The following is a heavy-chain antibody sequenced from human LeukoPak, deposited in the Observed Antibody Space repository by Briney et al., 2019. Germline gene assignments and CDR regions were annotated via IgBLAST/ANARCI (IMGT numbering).Heavy chain of an antibody. CDR2: IYHSGST. D-gene: IGHD3-22*01. CDR1: GYSISSGYY. J-gene: IGHJ4*02. CDR3: ANDDTSGYYQA. V-gene: IGHV4-38-2*01. Sequence: SETLSLTCAVSGYSISSGYYWGWIRPPPGKGLEWIGSIYHSGSTYYNPSLKSRVTISVDTSKNQFSLKLSSVTAADTAVYYCANDDTSGYYQAWGQGTLVTVSS.